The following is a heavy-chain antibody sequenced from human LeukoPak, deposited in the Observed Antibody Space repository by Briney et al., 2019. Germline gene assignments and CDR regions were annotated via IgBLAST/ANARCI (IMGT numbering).Heavy chain of an antibody. CDR2: IYPGDSDT. D-gene: IGHD2-21*02. CDR3: TRRELRTVVVATALHAFDV. CDR1: GYRFTSYW. V-gene: IGHV5-51*01. Sequence: GESLKISCKGSGYRFTSYWIAWVRQMPGKGLEWMGIIYPGDSDTTYSPSFQGQVTISVDRSISTAYLQWSSLKASDSAIYYCTRRELRTVVVATALHAFDVWGQGTMVTVSS. J-gene: IGHJ3*01.